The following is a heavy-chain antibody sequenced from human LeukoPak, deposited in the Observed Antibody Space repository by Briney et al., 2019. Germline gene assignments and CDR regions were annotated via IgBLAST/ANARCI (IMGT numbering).Heavy chain of an antibody. Sequence: PSETLSLTCTVSGGSISSYYWSWIRQPAGKGLEWIGRIYTSGSTNYNASLKSRVSMSVDTSKNQFFLKLGSVTAADTAVFYCARENSGSYREFDYWGQGTLVTVSS. V-gene: IGHV4-4*07. D-gene: IGHD1-26*01. J-gene: IGHJ4*02. CDR2: IYTSGST. CDR3: ARENSGSYREFDY. CDR1: GGSISSYY.